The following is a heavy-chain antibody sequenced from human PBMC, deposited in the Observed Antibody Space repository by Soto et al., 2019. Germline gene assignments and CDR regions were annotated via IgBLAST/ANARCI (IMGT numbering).Heavy chain of an antibody. J-gene: IGHJ4*02. CDR2: ISPDDSET. CDR1: EYSFANQW. V-gene: IGHV5-51*01. CDR3: ARTLAAAGNFDY. Sequence: PGESLKISCKGSEYSFANQWIGWVRQMPGKGLEWMGIISPDDSETLYSRSFQGQVTISADKSISTAYLQWSSLKASDTAMYYCARTLAAAGNFDYWGQGTLVTVS. D-gene: IGHD6-13*01.